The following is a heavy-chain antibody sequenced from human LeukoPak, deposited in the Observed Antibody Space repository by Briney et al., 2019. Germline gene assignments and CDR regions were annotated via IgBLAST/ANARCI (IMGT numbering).Heavy chain of an antibody. CDR2: IYHSGSA. CDR3: ARGRPITLFGVVDD. V-gene: IGHV4-59*11. J-gene: IGHJ4*02. Sequence: PETLSLTCTVSGGSISSHHWSWIRQPPGKGLEWIGYIYHSGSANYNPSLKSRVTISVDKSNNQFSLILNSVTAADTAVYYCARGRPITLFGVVDDWGQGSLVTVSS. D-gene: IGHD3-3*01. CDR1: GGSISSHH.